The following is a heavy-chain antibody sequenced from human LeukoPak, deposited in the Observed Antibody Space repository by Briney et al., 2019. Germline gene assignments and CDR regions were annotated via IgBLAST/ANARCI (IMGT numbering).Heavy chain of an antibody. V-gene: IGHV6-1*01. D-gene: IGHD2-15*01. J-gene: IGHJ4*02. CDR3: ARVTSGVFGF. Sequence: SQTLSLTCAISGDSVSSNTVTWNWIRQSPSRGLEWLGRTYYRSKWSNDYAVFVKSRITINPDTSKNQFSLQLNSVTPEDTAVYYCARVTSGVFGFWGQGTPVTVSS. CDR1: GDSVSSNTVT. CDR2: TYYRSKWSN.